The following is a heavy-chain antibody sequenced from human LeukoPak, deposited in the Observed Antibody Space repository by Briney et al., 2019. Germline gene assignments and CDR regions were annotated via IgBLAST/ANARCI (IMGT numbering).Heavy chain of an antibody. CDR2: IYGGGSV. CDR3: ARGGSYLSAFDI. J-gene: IGHJ3*02. D-gene: IGHD1-26*01. V-gene: IGHV3-53*01. CDR1: GFTVRSNY. Sequence: HPGGSLRLSCAASGFTVRSNYMSWVRQAPGKGLEWVSIIYGGGSVFYADSVKGRFTISRDNSKNTLYPQMNSLRGEDTAVYYCARGGSYLSAFDIWGQGTMVTVSS.